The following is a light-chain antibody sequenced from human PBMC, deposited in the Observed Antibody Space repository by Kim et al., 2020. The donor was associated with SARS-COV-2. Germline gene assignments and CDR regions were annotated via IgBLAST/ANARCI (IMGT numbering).Light chain of an antibody. CDR2: GAS. V-gene: IGKV3-15*01. J-gene: IGKJ1*01. CDR3: QQYDNWWT. Sequence: SVSPGERATLSCRASQSVSSKLAWYQQKPGQAPRLLIYGASTRATGIPARFSGSGSGTEFTLTINSLQSEDFAVYYCQQYDNWWTFGQGTKVDIK. CDR1: QSVSSK.